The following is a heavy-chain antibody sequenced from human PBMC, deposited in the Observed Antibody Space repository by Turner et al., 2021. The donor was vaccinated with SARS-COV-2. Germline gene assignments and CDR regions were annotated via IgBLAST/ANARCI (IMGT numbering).Heavy chain of an antibody. Sequence: QVKLVQSGAEVKKPGASVKVSCKASGYTFTGDYMHWVRQAPGQGLEWMGWINPNSGGTNYAQKFQGRVTMTRDTSISTAYMELSRLRSDDTAVYYCAILEYYDILTGVDYGMDVWGQGTTVTVSS. CDR2: INPNSGGT. CDR1: GYTFTGDY. J-gene: IGHJ6*02. D-gene: IGHD3-9*01. CDR3: AILEYYDILTGVDYGMDV. V-gene: IGHV1-2*02.